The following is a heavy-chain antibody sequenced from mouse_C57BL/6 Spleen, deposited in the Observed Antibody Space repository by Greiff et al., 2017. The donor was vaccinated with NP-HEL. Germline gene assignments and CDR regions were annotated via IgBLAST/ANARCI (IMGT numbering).Heavy chain of an antibody. Sequence: QVQLQQPGAELVKPGASVKMSCKASGYTFTSYWITWVKQRPGQGLEWIGDIYPGSGSTNYNEKFKSKATLTVDTSSSTAYMQLSSLTSEDSAVYYCARSGPGWLGFAYWGQGTLVTVSA. D-gene: IGHD2-3*01. J-gene: IGHJ3*01. V-gene: IGHV1-55*01. CDR3: ARSGPGWLGFAY. CDR2: IYPGSGST. CDR1: GYTFTSYW.